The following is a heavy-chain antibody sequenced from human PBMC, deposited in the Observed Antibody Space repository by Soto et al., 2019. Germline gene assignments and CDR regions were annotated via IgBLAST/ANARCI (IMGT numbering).Heavy chain of an antibody. Sequence: TLSLTCTVSGGSISSGGYYWSWIRQHRGKGLEWIGYISYSGSTYYNPSLKSRVTISVDTSKNQFSLKLSSVTAADTAVYYCARDLASCSGGSCYWSYYYGMDVWGQGTTVTVSS. J-gene: IGHJ6*02. V-gene: IGHV4-31*03. D-gene: IGHD2-15*01. CDR3: ARDLASCSGGSCYWSYYYGMDV. CDR2: ISYSGST. CDR1: GGSISSGGYY.